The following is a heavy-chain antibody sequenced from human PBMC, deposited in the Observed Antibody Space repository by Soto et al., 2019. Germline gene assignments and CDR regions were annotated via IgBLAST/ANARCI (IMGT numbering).Heavy chain of an antibody. CDR2: IYYSGST. Sequence: QLQLQESGPGLVKPSETLSLTCTVSGGSISSSSYYWGWIRQPPGKGLEWIGSIYYSGSTYYNPSLKSRVTISVDTSKNQFSLKLSSVTAADTAVYYCARHKGSMIVPGGWFDPWGQGTLVTVSS. J-gene: IGHJ5*02. CDR3: ARHKGSMIVPGGWFDP. D-gene: IGHD3-22*01. CDR1: GGSISSSSYY. V-gene: IGHV4-39*01.